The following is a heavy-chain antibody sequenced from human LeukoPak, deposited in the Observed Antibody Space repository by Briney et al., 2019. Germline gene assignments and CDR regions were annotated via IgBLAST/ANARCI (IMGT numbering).Heavy chain of an antibody. V-gene: IGHV3-9*01. CDR2: INWNSGNI. Sequence: GGSLRLSCAGAGFTFDDSVMHWVRQAPGKGLEWVSTINWNSGNIGYADSVKGRFTISRDNAKNSLYLQMNSLRAEDTALYYCAKDKGSRSFDYWGQGTLVTVSS. CDR3: AKDKGSRSFDY. J-gene: IGHJ4*02. CDR1: GFTFDDSV.